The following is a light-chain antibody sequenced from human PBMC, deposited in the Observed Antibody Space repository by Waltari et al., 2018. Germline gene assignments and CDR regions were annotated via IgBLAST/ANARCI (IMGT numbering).Light chain of an antibody. CDR3: MLGTRPWT. Sequence: DVVMTQSPLSLSVTLGQPDSISCRCSESLLLHDGKTYLNWFHQRPGQSPRRLIYQVSDRDSGVPDRFSGSGSGADFTLKISRVEAEDAGLYFCMLGTRPWTFGPGTKVEIK. CDR2: QVS. V-gene: IGKV2-30*02. J-gene: IGKJ1*01. CDR1: ESLLLHDGKTY.